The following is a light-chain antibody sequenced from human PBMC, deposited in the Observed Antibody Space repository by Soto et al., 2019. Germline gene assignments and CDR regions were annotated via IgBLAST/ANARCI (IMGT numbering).Light chain of an antibody. J-gene: IGKJ1*01. CDR2: DAS. Sequence: DIQMTQSPSTLSASVGDRVTITCRASQSISSWLAWYQQKPGKVPKLLIYDASSLESGVPSRFSGSGSGTEFTLTISSLQPDDFATYYCQQYNSYSWTFGQGTKVDI. V-gene: IGKV1-5*01. CDR3: QQYNSYSWT. CDR1: QSISSW.